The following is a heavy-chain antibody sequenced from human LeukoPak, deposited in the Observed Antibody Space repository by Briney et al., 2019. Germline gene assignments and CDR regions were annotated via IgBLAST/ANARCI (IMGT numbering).Heavy chain of an antibody. CDR2: IYYSGST. CDR3: ARGGIPTTDYFDY. Sequence: SETLSLTCTVSGGSISSSSYYWGWIRQPPGKGLEWIGSIYYSGSTYYNPSLKSRVTISVDASKNQFSLKLSSVTAADTAVYYCARGGIPTTDYFDYWGQGTLVTVSS. J-gene: IGHJ4*02. CDR1: GGSISSSSYY. V-gene: IGHV4-39*01. D-gene: IGHD2/OR15-2a*01.